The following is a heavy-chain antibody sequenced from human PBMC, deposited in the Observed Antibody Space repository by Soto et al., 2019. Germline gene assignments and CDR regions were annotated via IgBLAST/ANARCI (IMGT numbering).Heavy chain of an antibody. D-gene: IGHD5-18*01. Sequence: QAHLVESGGGVVQPGRSLRLSCAASGFTFTSYGMHWVRQAPGTRLEWVAVISYDGGLQHYADSVKGRFTIARDNSKKVVLLQMDSLRAEDTAVYYWVSDRGYGHASVPGTRGQGTLVSVSS. V-gene: IGHV3-30*03. CDR2: ISYDGGLQ. CDR3: VSDRGYGHASVPGT. CDR1: GFTFTSYG. J-gene: IGHJ4*02.